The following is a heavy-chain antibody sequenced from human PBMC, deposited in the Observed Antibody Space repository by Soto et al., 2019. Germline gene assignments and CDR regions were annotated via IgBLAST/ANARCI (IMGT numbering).Heavy chain of an antibody. Sequence: PGESLKISCRTSGYRFTSYWIAWVRQMPGKGLEWMGIIFPSDSDTRYSPSFQGQVTISADRSTSTFFLQWTSLKASDTAVDFCARKDTSGYFNWFDPWGQGTLVTVSS. J-gene: IGHJ5*02. D-gene: IGHD3-22*01. V-gene: IGHV5-51*01. CDR3: ARKDTSGYFNWFDP. CDR2: IFPSDSDT. CDR1: GYRFTSYW.